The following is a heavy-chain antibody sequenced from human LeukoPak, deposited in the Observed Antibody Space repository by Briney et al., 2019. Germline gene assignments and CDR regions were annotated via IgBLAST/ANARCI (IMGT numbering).Heavy chain of an antibody. D-gene: IGHD6-6*01. J-gene: IGHJ4*02. Sequence: GGSLRLSCAVSGFNLNSYAMHWVRQAPGKGLEWVAVIRHDETNSFYAGSVQGRFTISRDTSKKLLYLQMNSLRVEDTAVYYCAKEYTPSSPLGELDSWGQGNLVTVSS. CDR2: IRHDETNS. CDR1: GFNLNSYA. CDR3: AKEYTPSSPLGELDS. V-gene: IGHV3-30*02.